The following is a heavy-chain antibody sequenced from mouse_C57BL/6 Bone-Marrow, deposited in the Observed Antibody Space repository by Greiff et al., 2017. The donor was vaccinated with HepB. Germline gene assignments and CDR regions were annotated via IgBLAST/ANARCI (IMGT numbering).Heavy chain of an antibody. CDR3: ARFHYYAMDY. CDR1: GFTFSSYA. Sequence: DVMLVESGGGLVKPGGSLKLSCAASGFTFSSYAMSWVRQTPEKRLEWVATISDGGSYTYYPDNVKGRFTISRDNAKNNLYLQMSHLKSEDTAMYYCARFHYYAMDYWGQGTSVTVSS. V-gene: IGHV5-4*03. CDR2: ISDGGSYT. J-gene: IGHJ4*01.